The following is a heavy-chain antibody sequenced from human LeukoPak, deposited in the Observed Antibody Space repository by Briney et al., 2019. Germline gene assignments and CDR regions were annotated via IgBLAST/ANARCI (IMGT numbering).Heavy chain of an antibody. J-gene: IGHJ1*01. D-gene: IGHD3-22*01. CDR1: GFTFSSYW. Sequence: GGSLRLSCAASGFTFSSYWMSWVRQAPGKGLEWVAIIKQDGSEKYYVDSVKGRFTISRDNAKNSLYLQMNSLRAEDTAVYYCAIQGEHSYDSNRSGYFQHWGQGTLVTVSS. V-gene: IGHV3-7*01. CDR3: AIQGEHSYDSNRSGYFQH. CDR2: IKQDGSEK.